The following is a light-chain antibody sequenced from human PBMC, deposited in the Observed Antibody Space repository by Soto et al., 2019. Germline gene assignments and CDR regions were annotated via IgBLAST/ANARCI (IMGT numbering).Light chain of an antibody. J-gene: IGLJ2*01. CDR1: SSDVGDYNY. V-gene: IGLV2-14*03. Sequence: QSALTQPASVSGSPGQSITISCTGASSDVGDYNYVSWYQQHPGKAPKLLIYDVSNRPSGVSNRFSGSKSGNTASLTLSGLQAGDEADYYCSSYSSSSTLDVLFGGGTKVTVL. CDR3: SSYSSSSTLDVL. CDR2: DVS.